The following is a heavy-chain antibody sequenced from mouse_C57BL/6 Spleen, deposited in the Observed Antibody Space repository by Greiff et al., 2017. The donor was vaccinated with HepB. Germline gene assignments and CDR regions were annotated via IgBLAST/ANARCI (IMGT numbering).Heavy chain of an antibody. J-gene: IGHJ4*01. CDR2: IYPRSGNT. V-gene: IGHV1-81*01. D-gene: IGHD2-10*01. Sequence: QVQLQQSGAELARPGASVKLSCKASGYTFTSYGISWVKQRTGQGLEWIGEIYPRSGNTYYNEKFKGKATLTADKSSSTAYMELRSLTSEDSAVYFCARWRAYQGYYYAMDYWGQGTSVTVSS. CDR3: ARWRAYQGYYYAMDY. CDR1: GYTFTSYG.